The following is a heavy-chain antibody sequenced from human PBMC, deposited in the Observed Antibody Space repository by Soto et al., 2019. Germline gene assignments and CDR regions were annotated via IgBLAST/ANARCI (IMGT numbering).Heavy chain of an antibody. CDR3: ATINLGSNRLGY. CDR2: IYYSGST. CDR1: GGTSISGGDC. V-gene: IGHV4-30-4*08. Sequence: SVPLRLTWTVSGGTSISGGDCWILISQPPGKGLEWIGYIYYSGSTYYNPSLKSRVTISVDTSKNHFSLKLSSVTAADTAVYYCATINLGSNRLGYWGQGTLVTVSS. D-gene: IGHD3-10*01. J-gene: IGHJ4*02.